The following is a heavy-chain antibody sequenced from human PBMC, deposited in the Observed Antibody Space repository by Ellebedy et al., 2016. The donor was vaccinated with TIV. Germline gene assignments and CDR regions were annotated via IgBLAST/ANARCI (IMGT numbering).Heavy chain of an antibody. CDR3: ARDWGTGITLTYAFDI. D-gene: IGHD1-7*01. Sequence: SVKVSXXASGGSIRSYVINWMRQAPGQGLEWMGGVIPMFRIANYAQRFQDKVKITADESTSTVYMELSSLRSDDTAVYYCARDWGTGITLTYAFDIWGQGTLVTVSS. J-gene: IGHJ3*02. V-gene: IGHV1-69*13. CDR1: GGSIRSYV. CDR2: VIPMFRIA.